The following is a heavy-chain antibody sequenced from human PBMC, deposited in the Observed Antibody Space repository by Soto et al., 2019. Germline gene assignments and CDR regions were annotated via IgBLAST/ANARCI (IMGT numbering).Heavy chain of an antibody. D-gene: IGHD5-18*01. J-gene: IGHJ6*02. CDR2: ISGSGGST. V-gene: IGHV3-23*01. CDR3: ARAPIQLSWSNYYYYYGMDV. Sequence: GGSLRLSCAASGFTFSSYAMSWVRQAPGKGLEWVSAISGSGGSTYYADSVKGRFTISRDNSKNTLYLQMNSLRAEDTAVYYCARAPIQLSWSNYYYYYGMDVWGQGTTVTVSS. CDR1: GFTFSSYA.